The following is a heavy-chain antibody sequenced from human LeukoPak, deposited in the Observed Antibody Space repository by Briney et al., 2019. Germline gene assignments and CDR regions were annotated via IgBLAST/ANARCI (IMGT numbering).Heavy chain of an antibody. V-gene: IGHV3-7*01. CDR2: IKQDGSEK. CDR3: ASRAHFWSGPGG. J-gene: IGHJ4*02. CDR1: GFTFHTYW. D-gene: IGHD3-3*02. Sequence: GGSLRLSCAASGFTFHTYWMNWVRQAPGKGLEWVANIKQDGSEKYYVDSVKGRFTISRDNAKNSLFLQMNSLRVEDTAVYYCASRAHFWSGPGGWGQGTLVTVSS.